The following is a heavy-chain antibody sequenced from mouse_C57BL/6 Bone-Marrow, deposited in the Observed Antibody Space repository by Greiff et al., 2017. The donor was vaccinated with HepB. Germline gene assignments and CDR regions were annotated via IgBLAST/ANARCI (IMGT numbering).Heavy chain of an antibody. J-gene: IGHJ2*01. CDR1: GYTFTSYW. D-gene: IGHD2-10*02. Sequence: VQLQQPGAELVMPGASVKLSCKASGYTFTSYWMHWVKQRPGQGLEWIGEIDPSASYNNYNQKFKGKSTLTVDKSSSTAYMQLSSLTSEDTAVYYCARVYVNDEDNFCYWGKGTTLTVAS. V-gene: IGHV1-69*01. CDR3: ARVYVNDEDNFCY. CDR2: IDPSASYN.